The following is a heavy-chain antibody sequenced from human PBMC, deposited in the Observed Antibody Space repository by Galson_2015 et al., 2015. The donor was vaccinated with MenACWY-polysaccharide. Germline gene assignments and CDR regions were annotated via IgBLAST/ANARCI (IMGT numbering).Heavy chain of an antibody. CDR1: GFTFSTFA. CDR2: MTGSGAAI. D-gene: IGHD2-8*02. Sequence: SLRLSCAAAGFTFSTFAMSWVRQAPGKGLEWVSAMTGSGAAIYYADSVKGRFTISRDNSKNTLYLQMNSLRAEDTAVYYRAKRARVVDAVWYGMDVWGQGTTVTVSS. CDR3: AKRARVVDAVWYGMDV. J-gene: IGHJ6*02. V-gene: IGHV3-23*01.